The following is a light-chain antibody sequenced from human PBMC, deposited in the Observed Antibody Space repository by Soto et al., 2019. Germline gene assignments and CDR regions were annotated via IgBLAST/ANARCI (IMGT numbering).Light chain of an antibody. CDR3: QQYYSSPYT. CDR2: GAS. CDR1: QNITTY. V-gene: IGKV1-39*01. Sequence: DIQMTQSPFSLSASVGDRVASTCRASQNITTYVNWYQQKPGKAPNLLIYGASNLQSGVPSRFSGSGSGTEFTLTISSLRPEDFATYYCQQYYSSPYTFGQGTKLEV. J-gene: IGKJ2*01.